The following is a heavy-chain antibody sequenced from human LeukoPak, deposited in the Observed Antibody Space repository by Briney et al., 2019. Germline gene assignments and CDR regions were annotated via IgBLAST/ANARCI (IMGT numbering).Heavy chain of an antibody. Sequence: ASVKDSCKPSRYTPISYGIGSVRQAPGQGVEWMGWISAYNGNTNYAQKLQGRVTMTTDTSTSTAYMEVRNLRSDDTAVYYCARGRAIVVVPAADPDYWGQGTLVTVSS. J-gene: IGHJ4*02. CDR2: ISAYNGNT. CDR3: ARGRAIVVVPAADPDY. D-gene: IGHD2-2*01. CDR1: RYTPISYG. V-gene: IGHV1-18*01.